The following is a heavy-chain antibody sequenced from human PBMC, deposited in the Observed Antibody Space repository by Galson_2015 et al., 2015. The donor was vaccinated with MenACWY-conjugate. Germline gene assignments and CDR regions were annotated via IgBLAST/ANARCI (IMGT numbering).Heavy chain of an antibody. V-gene: IGHV3-74*01. CDR3: AKTRGASFYFDS. J-gene: IGHJ4*02. D-gene: IGHD1-26*01. CDR1: GFIFNTYW. CDR2: INPGGRCT. Sequence: SLRLSRAASGFIFNTYWMHWVRQAPGKGLVWVSRINPGGRCTTHADSAKDRFTISRDNAKNTLYLQMNSLRPEDTAVFYCAKTRGASFYFDSWGQGTLVTVSS.